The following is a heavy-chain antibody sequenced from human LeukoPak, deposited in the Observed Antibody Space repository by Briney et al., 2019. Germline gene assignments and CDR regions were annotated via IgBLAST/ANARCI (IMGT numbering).Heavy chain of an antibody. Sequence: GASVNVSCKASGYTFTNYYMNWVRQAPGQRLEWMGIINPSGGSTSYAQKFQGRVTVTRDTSTSTVYMELSSLSSEDTAMYYCAREGEIGYDLSDYWGQGTLVTVSS. J-gene: IGHJ4*02. D-gene: IGHD5-12*01. CDR1: GYTFTNYY. V-gene: IGHV1-46*01. CDR2: INPSGGST. CDR3: AREGEIGYDLSDY.